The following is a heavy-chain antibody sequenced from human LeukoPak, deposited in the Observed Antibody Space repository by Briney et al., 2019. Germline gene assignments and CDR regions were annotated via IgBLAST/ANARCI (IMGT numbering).Heavy chain of an antibody. V-gene: IGHV5-51*01. J-gene: IGHJ6*02. CDR2: IYPGDSNT. CDR3: ARVGYSSTYGMDV. CDR1: GYNFSNHS. Sequence: GESLKISCKVSGYNFSNHSIGWVRQMPGRGLEWMGIIYPGDSNTRYSPSFQGQVTMSADRSVSTAYLQWTSLKASDTAMYYCARVGYSSTYGMDVWGQGTTVTVSS. D-gene: IGHD6-13*01.